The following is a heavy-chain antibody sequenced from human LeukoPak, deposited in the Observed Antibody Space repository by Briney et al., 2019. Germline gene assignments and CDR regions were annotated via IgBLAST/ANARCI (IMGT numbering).Heavy chain of an antibody. D-gene: IGHD3-22*01. CDR2: IYYSGST. CDR3: ARRSYDSSGYFDY. V-gene: IGHV4-59*08. J-gene: IGHJ4*02. CDR1: GGSISSYY. Sequence: SETLSLTCTVSGGSISSYYWSWIRQPPGKGLEWIGYIYYSGSTNYNPSLKSRVTISVDTSKNQFSLKLSSVTAADTAVYYCARRSYDSSGYFDYWGQGTLVTVSS.